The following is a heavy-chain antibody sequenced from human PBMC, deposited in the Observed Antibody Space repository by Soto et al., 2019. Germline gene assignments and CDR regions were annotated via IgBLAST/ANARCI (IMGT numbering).Heavy chain of an antibody. CDR3: ARLASVVGRYGFRNYYYYGMDV. D-gene: IGHD2-15*01. Sequence: ASVKVSCKASGYTFTGYYIHWLRQAPGQGLEWMGWISAYNGNTNYAQKLQGRVTMTRDTSTSTAYMELRRLRSDDTAVYYCARLASVVGRYGFRNYYYYGMDVWGPVTTVTVSS. J-gene: IGHJ6*02. CDR2: ISAYNGNT. CDR1: GYTFTGYY. V-gene: IGHV1-18*04.